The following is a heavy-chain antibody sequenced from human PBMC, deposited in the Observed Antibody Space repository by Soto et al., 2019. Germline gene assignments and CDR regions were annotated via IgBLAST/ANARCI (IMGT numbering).Heavy chain of an antibody. CDR1: GVSITSHY. Sequence: SETLSLTCTVSGVSITSHYWTWIRQPPGKGLEWIGNIHYSGSTNYSPSLKGRVIISVDTSENQSSLKLSSVTTADTAVYYCTVGGAGHPFDYWGQGTLVTVSS. CDR3: TVGGAGHPFDY. J-gene: IGHJ4*02. CDR2: IHYSGST. D-gene: IGHD3-16*01. V-gene: IGHV4-59*11.